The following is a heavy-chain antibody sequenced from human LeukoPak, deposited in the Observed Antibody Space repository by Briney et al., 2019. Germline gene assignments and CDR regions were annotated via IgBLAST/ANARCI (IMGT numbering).Heavy chain of an antibody. J-gene: IGHJ4*02. CDR2: IDHSGST. D-gene: IGHD4-17*01. CDR3: AYGDLFYFFDY. Sequence: SETLSLTCAVYGGSFSGYYWTWIRQPPGKGLEWIGEIDHSGSTNYNPSLKSRVTISVDTSKNQFSLKLSSVTAADTAVYYCAYGDLFYFFDYWGQGTLVTVSS. V-gene: IGHV4-34*01. CDR1: GGSFSGYY.